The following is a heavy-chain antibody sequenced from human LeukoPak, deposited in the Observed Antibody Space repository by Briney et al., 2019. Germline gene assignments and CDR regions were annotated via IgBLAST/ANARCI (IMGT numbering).Heavy chain of an antibody. CDR3: ARAFGYEGPPDAFDI. CDR1: GFTFSSYA. J-gene: IGHJ3*02. D-gene: IGHD5-12*01. Sequence: LRLSCAASGFTFSSYAMSWIRQHPGKGLEWIGYIYYSGSTYYNPSLKSRVTISVDTSKNQFSLKLSSVTAADTAVYYCARAFGYEGPPDAFDIWGQGTMVTVSS. CDR2: IYYSGST. V-gene: IGHV4-31*02.